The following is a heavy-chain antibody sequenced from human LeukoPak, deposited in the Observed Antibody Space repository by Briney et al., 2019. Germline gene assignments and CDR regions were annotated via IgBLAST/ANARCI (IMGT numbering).Heavy chain of an antibody. V-gene: IGHV3-66*01. J-gene: IGHJ1*01. CDR3: ASCGDDCDPRETAWVDFLH. Sequence: AGESLRLSCVVSGLTVSRKFMNWVRQAPGKGLEWVSGIYDDGSTFYADSVKGRFSISRDSSRNTLSLQMSSLRAEDTAVHFCASCGDDCDPRETAWVDFLHWGQGTLVTVSS. CDR2: IYDDGST. CDR1: GLTVSRKF. D-gene: IGHD2-21*02.